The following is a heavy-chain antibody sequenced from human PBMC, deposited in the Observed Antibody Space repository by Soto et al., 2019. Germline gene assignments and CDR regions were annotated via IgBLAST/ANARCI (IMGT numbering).Heavy chain of an antibody. D-gene: IGHD2-2*01. CDR2: TSPDENIK. V-gene: IGHV3-30-3*01. CDR1: GFTFSTYI. CDR3: ARDPVPGAPGYFDY. Sequence: QVQLVESGGGVVQPGRSLRLSCGASGFTFSTYILHWVRQAPGKGLEWVAVTSPDENIKIYADSVKGRFTISRDNSRSTLYLQMNSLRPEDTAVYYCARDPVPGAPGYFDYWGQGTLVTVSS. J-gene: IGHJ4*02.